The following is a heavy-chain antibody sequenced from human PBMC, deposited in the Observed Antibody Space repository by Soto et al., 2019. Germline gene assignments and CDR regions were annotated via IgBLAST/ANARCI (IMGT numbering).Heavy chain of an antibody. J-gene: IGHJ4*02. CDR3: ARDGFSTNFAY. V-gene: IGHV1-18*04. CDR1: GGTFSTST. Sequence: ASVKVSCKASGGTFSTSTFTWVRQAPGQGLEWMGWISAYNGNTNYAQKLQGRVTMTTDTSTSTAYMELRSLRSDDTAVYYCARDGFSTNFAYWGQGTLVTVSS. D-gene: IGHD6-13*01. CDR2: ISAYNGNT.